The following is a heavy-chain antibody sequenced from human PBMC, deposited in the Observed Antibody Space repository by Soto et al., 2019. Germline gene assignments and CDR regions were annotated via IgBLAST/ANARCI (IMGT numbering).Heavy chain of an antibody. CDR1: GYTFTGYY. CDR3: ARGDMYRDNWNFGSYYYYGMDV. J-gene: IGHJ6*02. V-gene: IGHV1-2*04. D-gene: IGHD1-7*01. Sequence: ASVKVSCKASGYTFTGYYMHWVRQAPGQGLEWMGWINPNSGSTNYAQKFQGWVTMTRDTSISTAYMELSRLRSDDTAVYYCARGDMYRDNWNFGSYYYYGMDVWGQGTTVTVSS. CDR2: INPNSGST.